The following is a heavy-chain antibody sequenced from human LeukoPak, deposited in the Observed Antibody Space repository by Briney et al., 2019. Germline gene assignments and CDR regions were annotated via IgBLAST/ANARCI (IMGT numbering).Heavy chain of an antibody. J-gene: IGHJ5*02. Sequence: GASVKVSCKASGYTFTSYDINWVRQATGQGLEWMGWMNPNSGNTGYAQKFQGRVTMTRNTSISTAYMELSSLRSEDTAVYYCARSNRVSWVWFGELFSNWFDPWGQGTLVTVSS. V-gene: IGHV1-8*01. CDR3: ARSNRVSWVWFGELFSNWFDP. D-gene: IGHD3-10*01. CDR1: GYTFTSYD. CDR2: MNPNSGNT.